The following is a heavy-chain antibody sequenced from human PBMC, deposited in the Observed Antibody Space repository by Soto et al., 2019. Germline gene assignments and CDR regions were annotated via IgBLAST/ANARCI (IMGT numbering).Heavy chain of an antibody. V-gene: IGHV1-69*04. Sequence: QVQLVQSGAEVKRPGSSVKVSCKASGDTFSFYSINWVRQAPGLGLEWMGRVNPILSMSNYAQRFQGRVTMTAYKSTSTAYMERSGLRSEDTAMYYCATSYGSGYRAFDYWGQGALVTVSS. CDR3: ATSYGSGYRAFDY. CDR2: VNPILSMS. CDR1: GDTFSFYS. D-gene: IGHD3-10*01. J-gene: IGHJ4*02.